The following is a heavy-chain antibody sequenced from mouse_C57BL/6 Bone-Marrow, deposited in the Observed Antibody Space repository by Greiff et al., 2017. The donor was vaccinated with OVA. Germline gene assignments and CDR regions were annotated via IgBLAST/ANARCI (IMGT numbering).Heavy chain of an antibody. D-gene: IGHD1-1*01. CDR2: IYPGSGST. CDR1: GYTFTSYW. J-gene: IGHJ4*01. Sequence: QVQLQQPGAELVKPGASVKMSCKASGYTFTSYWITWVKQRPGQGLEWIGDIYPGSGSTNYNEKFKSKTTLTVDTSSSTAYMQLSSLTSEDSAVYYCARHYGSFYAMDYWGQGTSVTVSS. CDR3: ARHYGSFYAMDY. V-gene: IGHV1-55*01.